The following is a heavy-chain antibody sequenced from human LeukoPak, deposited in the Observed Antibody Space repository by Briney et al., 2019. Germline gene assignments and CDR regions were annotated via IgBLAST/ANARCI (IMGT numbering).Heavy chain of an antibody. V-gene: IGHV3-7*01. CDR2: IKQDGSQE. D-gene: IGHD3-3*01. Sequence: GGSLRLSCGASGFTFSNYWMSRVRQAPGKGLEWVAHIKQDGSQEYYVDSVKGRFTISRDSAKNSLYLQMNSLRAEDTAVYYCARGVPYDSWSGPHYSDYWGQGTLVTVSS. J-gene: IGHJ4*02. CDR3: ARGVPYDSWSGPHYSDY. CDR1: GFTFSNYW.